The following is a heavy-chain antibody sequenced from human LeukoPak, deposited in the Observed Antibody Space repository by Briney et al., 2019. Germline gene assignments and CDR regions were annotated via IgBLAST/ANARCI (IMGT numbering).Heavy chain of an antibody. D-gene: IGHD3-9*01. V-gene: IGHV3-21*04. Sequence: GESLRLSCAASGFTFSTYNMNWVRQAPGKGLEWLSSITSSSSYIYYADSVKGRFTISRDNAKNSLYLQMNSLRAEDTAVYYCARITQENYDILTGYLYYYYYMDVWGKGTTVTISS. J-gene: IGHJ6*03. CDR1: GFTFSTYN. CDR3: ARITQENYDILTGYLYYYYYMDV. CDR2: ITSSSSYI.